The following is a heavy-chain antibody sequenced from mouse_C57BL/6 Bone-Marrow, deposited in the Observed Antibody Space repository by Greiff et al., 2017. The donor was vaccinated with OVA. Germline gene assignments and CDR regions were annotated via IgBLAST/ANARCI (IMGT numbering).Heavy chain of an antibody. D-gene: IGHD1-1*01. Sequence: VQLQESGPELVKPGASVKLSCKASGYTFTSYDINWVKQRPGQGLEWIGWIYPRDGSTKYNEKFKGKATLTVDTSSSTAYMELHSLTSEDSAVYFCARPYYYGSSLYFDYWGQGTTLTVSS. CDR1: GYTFTSYD. CDR2: IYPRDGST. J-gene: IGHJ2*01. V-gene: IGHV1-85*01. CDR3: ARPYYYGSSLYFDY.